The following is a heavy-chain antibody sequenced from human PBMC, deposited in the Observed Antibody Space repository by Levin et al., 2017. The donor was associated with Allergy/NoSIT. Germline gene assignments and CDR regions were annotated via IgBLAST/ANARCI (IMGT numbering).Heavy chain of an antibody. CDR1: GGTFSSYT. CDR3: ARGRGVLTGYYNMDV. J-gene: IGHJ6*03. D-gene: IGHD3-9*01. Sequence: GASVKVSCKASGGTFSSYTISWVRQAPGQGLEWMGRIIPILGIANYAQKFQGRVTITADKSTSTAYMELSSLRSEDTAVYYCARGRGVLTGYYNMDVWGKGTTVTVSS. CDR2: IIPILGIA. V-gene: IGHV1-69*02.